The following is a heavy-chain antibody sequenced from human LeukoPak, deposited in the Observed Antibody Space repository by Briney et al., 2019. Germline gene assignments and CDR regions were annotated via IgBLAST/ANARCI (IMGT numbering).Heavy chain of an antibody. J-gene: IGHJ3*02. CDR3: ARVTPSRVVAATSHAFDI. CDR2: ISYDGSNK. V-gene: IGHV3-30*03. CDR1: GFTFNDYG. D-gene: IGHD2-15*01. Sequence: GGSLRLSCAASGFTFNDYGMHWVRQAPGKGLEWVAVISYDGSNKYYTDSVKGRFTISRDNSKSTLYLQMNSLRAEDTAVYYCARVTPSRVVAATSHAFDIWGQGTMVTVSS.